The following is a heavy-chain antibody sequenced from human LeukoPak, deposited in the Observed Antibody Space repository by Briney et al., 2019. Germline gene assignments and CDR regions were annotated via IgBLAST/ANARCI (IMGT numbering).Heavy chain of an antibody. V-gene: IGHV4-39*01. D-gene: IGHD6-13*01. Sequence: PSETLSLTCTVSGGSISSSSYYWGWIRQPPGKGLEWIGSIYYSGSTYYNPSLKSRVTISVDTSKNQFSLKLSSVTAADTAVYYCARQIDSSSWYPDWFDPWGQGTLVTVSS. CDR1: GGSISSSSYY. CDR2: IYYSGST. CDR3: ARQIDSSSWYPDWFDP. J-gene: IGHJ5*02.